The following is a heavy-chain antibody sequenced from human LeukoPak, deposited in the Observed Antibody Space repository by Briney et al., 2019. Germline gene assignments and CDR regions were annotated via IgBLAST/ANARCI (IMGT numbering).Heavy chain of an antibody. V-gene: IGHV1-2*02. CDR2: INPNSGGT. J-gene: IGHJ4*02. CDR3: ARDTVVPAANLDY. D-gene: IGHD2-2*01. CDR1: GYTFTGYY. Sequence: ASVKVSCKASGYTFTGYYMHWVRQAPGQGLEWMGWINPNSGGTNYAQKFQGRVTMTRDTSISTAYMELSRLRSDDTAVYYCARDTVVPAANLDYWGQGTLVTVPS.